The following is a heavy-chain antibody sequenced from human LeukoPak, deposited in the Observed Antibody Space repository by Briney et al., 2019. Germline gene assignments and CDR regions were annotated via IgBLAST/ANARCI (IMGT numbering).Heavy chain of an antibody. V-gene: IGHV4-61*08. D-gene: IGHD6-6*01. CDR2: IYYSGST. CDR1: GGSISSGGYS. J-gene: IGHJ4*02. Sequence: PSQTLSLTCTVSGGSISSGGYSWSWIRQPPGKGRQWIGYIYYSGSTNYNPSLQSRVTISVDTSKNQCSLKLRSVTAADTAVYYCATNAGRPWGIFDYWGQGTLVTVSS. CDR3: ATNAGRPWGIFDY.